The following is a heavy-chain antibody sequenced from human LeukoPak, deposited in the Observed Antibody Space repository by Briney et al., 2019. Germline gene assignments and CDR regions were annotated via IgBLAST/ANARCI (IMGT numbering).Heavy chain of an antibody. CDR2: INHSGST. Sequence: SEALSLTCSVSGGSFSSSTYYWGWIRQPPGKGLEWIGEINHSGSTNYNPSLKSRVTISVDTSKNQFSLKLSSVTAADTAVYYCASPGSGRHAFDIWGQGTMVTVSS. CDR3: ASPGSGRHAFDI. J-gene: IGHJ3*02. D-gene: IGHD3-10*01. CDR1: GGSFSSSTYY. V-gene: IGHV4-39*07.